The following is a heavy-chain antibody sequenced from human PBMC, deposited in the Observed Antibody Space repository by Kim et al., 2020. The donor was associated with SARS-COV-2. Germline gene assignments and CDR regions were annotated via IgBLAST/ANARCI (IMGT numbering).Heavy chain of an antibody. CDR2: MNAANGNT. V-gene: IGHV1-3*01. J-gene: IGHJ4*02. Sequence: ASVKVSCKASGYTFTTYSMHWVRQAPGQRLEWMGWMNAANGNTKYSEKFQGRVTLTRDTSASTAYMELSSLRSEDTAVYYCANSGKYGPAYWGQGTLVTVSS. CDR3: ANSGKYGPAY. CDR1: GYTFTTYS. D-gene: IGHD2-15*01.